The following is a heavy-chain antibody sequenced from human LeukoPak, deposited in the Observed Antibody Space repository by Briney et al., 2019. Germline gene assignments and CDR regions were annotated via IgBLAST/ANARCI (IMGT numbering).Heavy chain of an antibody. Sequence: PGGSLRLSCGASGCSFSAYAMTWVSQAPGKGLEWVSSIGSDNKPHYSESVKGRFATSRDNSKSMLFLQLNSMRAEDTAPYNCSRDLHNYVAMDVWGQGTTVTVSS. CDR3: SRDLHNYVAMDV. CDR1: GCSFSAYA. D-gene: IGHD3-10*02. CDR2: IGSDNKP. J-gene: IGHJ6*02. V-gene: IGHV3-23*01.